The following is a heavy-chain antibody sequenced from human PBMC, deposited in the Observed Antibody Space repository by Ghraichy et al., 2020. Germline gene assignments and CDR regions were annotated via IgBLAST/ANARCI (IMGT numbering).Heavy chain of an antibody. CDR2: ISGSGGST. J-gene: IGHJ3*02. Sequence: LNISCAASGFTFSSYAMSWVRQAPGKGLEWVSAISGSGGSTYYADSVKGRFTISRDNSKNTLYLQMNSLRAEDTAVYYCAKDRGYYGSGSSDAFDIWGQGTIVTASS. CDR3: AKDRGYYGSGSSDAFDI. V-gene: IGHV3-23*01. D-gene: IGHD3-10*01. CDR1: GFTFSSYA.